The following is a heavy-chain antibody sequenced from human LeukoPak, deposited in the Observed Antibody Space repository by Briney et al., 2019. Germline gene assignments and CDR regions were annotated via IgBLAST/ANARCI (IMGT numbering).Heavy chain of an antibody. CDR2: IGTAGDT. Sequence: GGSLRLSCAASGFTFSSYDMHWVRQVTGKGLEWVSAIGTAGDTFYPGSVKGRFTISRENAKNSLYLQMNSLGAGDTAVYYCARGRGSYWDYWGQGTLVTVSS. V-gene: IGHV3-13*01. CDR1: GFTFSSYD. J-gene: IGHJ4*02. D-gene: IGHD1-26*01. CDR3: ARGRGSYWDY.